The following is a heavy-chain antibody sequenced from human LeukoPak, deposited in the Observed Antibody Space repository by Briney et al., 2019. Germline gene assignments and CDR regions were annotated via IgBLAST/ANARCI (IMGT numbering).Heavy chain of an antibody. CDR1: GFTFSSYA. CDR3: AKPTDPYCSGGSCYSDYYYGMDV. V-gene: IGHV3-23*01. D-gene: IGHD2-15*01. J-gene: IGHJ6*02. CDR2: ISGRGGST. Sequence: GGSLRLSCAASGFTFSSYAMSWVRQAPGKGLEWVSGISGRGGSTYYADPVKGRFTISRDNSKNTLYLQMNSLRAEDTAVYYCAKPTDPYCSGGSCYSDYYYGMDVWGQGTTVTVSS.